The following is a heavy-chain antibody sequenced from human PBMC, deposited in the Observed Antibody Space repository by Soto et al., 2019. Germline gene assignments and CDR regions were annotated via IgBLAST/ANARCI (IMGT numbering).Heavy chain of an antibody. CDR3: ARGPHPDLWSGYHPIVYCGMDV. Sequence: KPSEHLSISCAVYVGSSSGYFWCWIRQPTGKGLEWIGEINHSGSTNYNPSLKSRVTISVDTSKNQFSLKLSSVTAADTAVYFCARGPHPDLWSGYHPIVYCGMDVWGPGTTVTVS. J-gene: IGHJ6*02. CDR1: VGSSSGYF. V-gene: IGHV4-34*01. D-gene: IGHD3-3*01. CDR2: INHSGST.